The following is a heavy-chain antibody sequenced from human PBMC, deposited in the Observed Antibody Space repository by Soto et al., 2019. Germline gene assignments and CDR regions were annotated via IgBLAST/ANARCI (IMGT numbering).Heavy chain of an antibody. CDR2: IYYSGST. CDR1: GGSINSYY. CDR3: ARNCKGGSCYNNWFDP. Sequence: LSLTCTVSGGSINSYYWSWIRQPPGKGLEWIGYIYYSGSTNYNPSLKSRVTISVDTSKNQFSLKLSSVTAADTAVYYCARNCKGGSCYNNWFDPWGQGTLVTVSS. J-gene: IGHJ5*02. D-gene: IGHD2-15*01. V-gene: IGHV4-59*01.